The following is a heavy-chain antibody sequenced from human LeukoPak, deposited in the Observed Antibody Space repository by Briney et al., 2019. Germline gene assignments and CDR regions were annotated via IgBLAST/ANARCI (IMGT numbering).Heavy chain of an antibody. CDR1: GFTFSSKW. CDR2: IKQDGSEK. Sequence: GGSLRLSCVASGFTFSSKWMSWVRQAPGKGLEWVANIKQDGSEKYYVDSVKGRITISRDNAKNSLYLQMNSLRAEDTAVYYCARASWALDYWGQGTLVTVSS. D-gene: IGHD6-13*01. J-gene: IGHJ4*02. V-gene: IGHV3-7*01. CDR3: ARASWALDY.